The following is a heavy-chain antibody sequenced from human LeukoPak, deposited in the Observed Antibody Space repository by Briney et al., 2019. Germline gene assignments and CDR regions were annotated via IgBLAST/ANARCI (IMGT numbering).Heavy chain of an antibody. V-gene: IGHV3-48*03. CDR1: GFTFSSYE. CDR2: ISSSGSTI. Sequence: GGSLRLSCAASGFTFSSYEMNWVRQAPGKGLEWVSYISSSGSTIYYADSVKGRFTISRDNAKNTLYLQMNSLRAEDTAVYYCAELGITMIGGVWGKGTTVTISS. CDR3: AELGITMIGGV. J-gene: IGHJ6*04. D-gene: IGHD3-10*02.